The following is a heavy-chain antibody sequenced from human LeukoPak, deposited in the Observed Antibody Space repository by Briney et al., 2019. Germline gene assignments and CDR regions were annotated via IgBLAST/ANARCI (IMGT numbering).Heavy chain of an antibody. CDR3: TPSITGTTFKFDY. Sequence: GGSLRLSCTVSGFTFGDYAMSWVRQAPGKGLEWVGFIRSKVSGGTTEYAASVKDRFTISRDDSKSIAYLQMNSLETEDTAVYYCTPSITGTTFKFDYWGQGTLFTVSS. D-gene: IGHD1-7*01. J-gene: IGHJ4*02. CDR2: IRSKVSGGTT. V-gene: IGHV3-49*04. CDR1: GFTFGDYA.